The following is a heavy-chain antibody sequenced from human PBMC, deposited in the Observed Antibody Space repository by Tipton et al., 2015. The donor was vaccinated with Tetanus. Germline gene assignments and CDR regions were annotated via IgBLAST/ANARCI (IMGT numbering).Heavy chain of an antibody. J-gene: IGHJ2*01. D-gene: IGHD1-1*01. V-gene: IGHV5-51*01. CDR1: GYDFNNYW. CDR3: ARRLGPYTGDYIWPLDL. CDR2: IYPGDSDT. Sequence: QLVQSGAEVKKPGQSLKISCQASGYDFNNYWIGWVRQTPRNGLEWMAIIYPGDSDTRYSPSFQGQVTISADKFTSTAYLQWGRLKASDTASCYCARRLGPYTGDYIWPLDLWGRGTLVTFSS.